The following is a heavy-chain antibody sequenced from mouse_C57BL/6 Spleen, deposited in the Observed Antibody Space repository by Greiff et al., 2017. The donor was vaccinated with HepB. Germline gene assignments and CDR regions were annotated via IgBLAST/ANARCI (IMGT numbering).Heavy chain of an antibody. CDR2: IDPENGDT. CDR3: TTPGNSFSFDY. Sequence: EVQLQQSGAELVRPGASVKLSCTASGFNIKDDYMHWVKQRPEQGLEWIGWIDPENGDTEYASKFQGKATITADTSSNTAYLQLSSLTSEDTAVYYCTTPGNSFSFDYWGQGTTLTVSS. J-gene: IGHJ2*01. CDR1: GFNIKDDY. D-gene: IGHD1-1*01. V-gene: IGHV14-4*01.